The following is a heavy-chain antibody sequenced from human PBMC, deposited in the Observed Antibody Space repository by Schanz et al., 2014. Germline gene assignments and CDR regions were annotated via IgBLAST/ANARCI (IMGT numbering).Heavy chain of an antibody. Sequence: QLVESGGGLVQPGKSLRLSCAASGFDFENHALHWVRQLPGKGLEWVSGISWNSGSIGYADSVKGRFTISRDDAKNSLYLQMNSLRAEDTALYYCAKDRQNRVNRVGYYYGMDVWGQGTTVTVSS. CDR1: GFDFENHA. J-gene: IGHJ6*02. D-gene: IGHD3-16*01. CDR3: AKDRQNRVNRVGYYYGMDV. V-gene: IGHV3-9*01. CDR2: ISWNSGSI.